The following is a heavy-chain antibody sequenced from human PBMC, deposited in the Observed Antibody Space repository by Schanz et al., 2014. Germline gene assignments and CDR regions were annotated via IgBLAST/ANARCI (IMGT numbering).Heavy chain of an antibody. Sequence: EVRLVESGGGLVKPGGSLRLSCAASGFSFSTYGMTWVRQAPGKGLEWVSSISSSSMYIYQVDSMRGRFTISRDNAKNSLYLQVNNLSAEDTAVYYCVRDKKGFVAVAGRAPFDYWGQGTLVTVSS. J-gene: IGHJ4*02. CDR1: GFSFSTYG. D-gene: IGHD6-19*01. V-gene: IGHV3-21*01. CDR2: ISSSSMYI. CDR3: VRDKKGFVAVAGRAPFDY.